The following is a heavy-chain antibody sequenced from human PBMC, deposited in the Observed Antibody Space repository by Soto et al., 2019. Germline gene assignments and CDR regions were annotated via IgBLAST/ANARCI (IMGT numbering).Heavy chain of an antibody. CDR1: GYTFTSYA. V-gene: IGHV1-3*01. CDR2: INAGNGNT. CDR3: ARDTYYDFWSGYPSRYYFDY. J-gene: IGHJ4*02. D-gene: IGHD3-3*01. Sequence: ASVKVSCKASGYTFTSYAMHWVRQAPGQRLEWMGWINAGNGNTKYPQKFQGRVTITRDTSASTAYMELSSLRSEDTAVYYCARDTYYDFWSGYPSRYYFDYWGQGTLVTVSS.